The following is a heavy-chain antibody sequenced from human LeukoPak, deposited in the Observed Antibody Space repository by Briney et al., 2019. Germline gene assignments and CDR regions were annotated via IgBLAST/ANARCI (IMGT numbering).Heavy chain of an antibody. V-gene: IGHV3-21*01. CDR2: ISGSSSYI. Sequence: PGGSLRLSCEASGFSVSRHYLSWVRQAPGKGLEWVSSISGSSSYIYYADSVKGRFTISRDNAKNSLHLQMSSLRAEGTAVYYCARDSANVVGAKSIFDYWGQGALVTVSS. CDR3: ARDSANVVGAKSIFDY. D-gene: IGHD1-26*01. J-gene: IGHJ4*02. CDR1: GFSVSRHY.